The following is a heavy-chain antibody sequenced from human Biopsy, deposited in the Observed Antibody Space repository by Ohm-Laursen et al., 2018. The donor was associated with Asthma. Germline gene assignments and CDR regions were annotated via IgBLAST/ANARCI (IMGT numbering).Heavy chain of an antibody. Sequence: SVKVSCKASGGMFGNYAISWVRQAPGLGLEWMGGISPIFGSSNYAQRFPGRVTITADIFTRTVYMELSSLSSDDTAVYYCASDFPKDYVRYNFQFWGQGTLVTVSS. D-gene: IGHD4-17*01. V-gene: IGHV1-69*06. J-gene: IGHJ4*02. CDR1: GGMFGNYA. CDR3: ASDFPKDYVRYNFQF. CDR2: ISPIFGSS.